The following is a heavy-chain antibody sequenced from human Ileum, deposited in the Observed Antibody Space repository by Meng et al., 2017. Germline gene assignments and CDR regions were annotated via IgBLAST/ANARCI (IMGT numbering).Heavy chain of an antibody. J-gene: IGHJ4*02. D-gene: IGHD7-27*01. Sequence: VPLQGSGPGRGRPAVTLSLICTVSGGSGSSDGFQWGWVRQPPGKGLEWIGYASTNYNPSLKSRVTISLDTSKNQFSLELSSVTAADTAVYYCARDHWGSLDYWGQGILVTVSS. CDR1: GGSGSSDGFQ. CDR3: ARDHWGSLDY. CDR2: AST. V-gene: IGHV4-61*08.